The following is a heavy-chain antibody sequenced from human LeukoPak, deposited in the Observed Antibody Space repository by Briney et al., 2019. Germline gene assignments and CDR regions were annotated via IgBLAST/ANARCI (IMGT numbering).Heavy chain of an antibody. CDR2: INHSGST. CDR3: ARKGIAAAGGIDY. CDR1: GGSFSGYY. V-gene: IGHV4-34*01. J-gene: IGHJ4*02. Sequence: PSETLSLTCAVYGGSFSGYYWSWIRQPPGKGLEWIGEINHSGSTNYNPSLKSRVTISVDTPKNQFSLKLSSVTTADTAVYYCARKGIAAAGGIDYWGQGTLVTVSS. D-gene: IGHD6-13*01.